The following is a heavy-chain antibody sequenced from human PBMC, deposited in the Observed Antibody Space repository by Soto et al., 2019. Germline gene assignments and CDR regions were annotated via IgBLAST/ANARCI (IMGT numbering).Heavy chain of an antibody. V-gene: IGHV1-46*01. CDR3: ARVVIGHDNHETIGYYFDH. Sequence: ASVKVSCKASGYSFTNFHIHWVRQAPGQGLEWMGMIDPSGGITRDAQRLQGRITMTRDASTSSVYMELRSLTSEDTAVYYCARVVIGHDNHETIGYYFDHWGQGTLVTVSS. CDR2: IDPSGGIT. CDR1: GYSFTNFH. D-gene: IGHD3-22*01. J-gene: IGHJ4*02.